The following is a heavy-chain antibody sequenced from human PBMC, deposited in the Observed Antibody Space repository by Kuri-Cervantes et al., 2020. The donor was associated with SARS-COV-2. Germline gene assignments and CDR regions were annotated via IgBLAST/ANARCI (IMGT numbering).Heavy chain of an antibody. CDR2: SNAGNGNT. CDR3: ARDIIKPPIAAAGTRWFDP. J-gene: IGHJ5*02. V-gene: IGHV1-3*02. CDR1: GYTFTSYA. Sequence: ASVKVSCKASGYTFTSYAMHWVRQAPGQRLEWMGWSNAGNGNTKYSQEFQGRVTITRDTSASTAYMELRSLRSDDTAVYYCARDIIKPPIAAAGTRWFDPWGQGTLVTVSS. D-gene: IGHD6-13*01.